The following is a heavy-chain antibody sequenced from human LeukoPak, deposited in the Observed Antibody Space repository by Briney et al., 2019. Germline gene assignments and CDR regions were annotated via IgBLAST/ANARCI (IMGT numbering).Heavy chain of an antibody. Sequence: GGSLRLSCAASGFTFSDSWMDWVRQAQGKGLEWVANIKQDGSEKYYVDSVKGRFTISRDNAKNSLYLQMNSLRAEDTAVYYCSRSLNYWGQGTLVTVSS. V-gene: IGHV3-7*01. J-gene: IGHJ4*02. CDR3: SRSLNY. CDR2: IKQDGSEK. CDR1: GFTFSDSW.